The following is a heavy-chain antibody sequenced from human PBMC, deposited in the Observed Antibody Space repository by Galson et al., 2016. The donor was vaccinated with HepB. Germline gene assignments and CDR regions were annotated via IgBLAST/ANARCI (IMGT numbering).Heavy chain of an antibody. D-gene: IGHD4/OR15-4a*01. CDR1: GGSISNDYW. Sequence: SLTCDVSGGSISNDYWWSWVRQSPGKGLEWIGEIYQTGTANYDPSFTRRVSMSVDKSKNQFSLRLDSVTAADTAVYYCTRGTLGTSATMAFDYWGQGTLVSVSS. CDR2: IYQTGTA. J-gene: IGHJ4*02. CDR3: TRGTLGTSATMAFDY. V-gene: IGHV4-4*02.